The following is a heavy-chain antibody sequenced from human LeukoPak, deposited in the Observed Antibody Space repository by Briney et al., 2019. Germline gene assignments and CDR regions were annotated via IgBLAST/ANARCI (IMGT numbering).Heavy chain of an antibody. V-gene: IGHV3-30*04. CDR2: MSYDGSNR. D-gene: IGHD3-10*01. J-gene: IGHJ4*02. CDR3: AREHGGIRRVLDY. CDR1: GFTFRTYG. Sequence: GRSLRLSCAASGFTFRTYGMHWVRQAPGKGLEWVADMSYDGSNRYYADSVKGRFTISRDNSKNTLYLQMDSLRIDDTAVFYCAREHGGIRRVLDYWGQGTLVTVSS.